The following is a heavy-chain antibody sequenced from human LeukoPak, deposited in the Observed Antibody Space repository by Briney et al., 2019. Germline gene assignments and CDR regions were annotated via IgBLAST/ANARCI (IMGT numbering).Heavy chain of an antibody. V-gene: IGHV3-23*01. J-gene: IGHJ3*02. D-gene: IGHD2-21*01. Sequence: GGSLRLSCAASGFTFSSYAMSWVRQAPGRGLEWVSAISGIGGSTYYADSVKGRFTISRDNSKHTLYLQMNSLRAEDTAVYYCAKLVSGVVIATNAAEGEDDAFDIWGQGTMVTVSS. CDR3: AKLVSGVVIATNAAEGEDDAFDI. CDR2: ISGIGGST. CDR1: GFTFSSYA.